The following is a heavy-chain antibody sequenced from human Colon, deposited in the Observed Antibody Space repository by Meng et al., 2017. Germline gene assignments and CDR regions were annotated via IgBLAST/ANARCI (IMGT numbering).Heavy chain of an antibody. J-gene: IGHJ4*02. Sequence: QVEVQEPGPGLVKPSVTLSLTCAVSGGSISSSNWWSWARQPPGKGLEWIGEIYHSGSTNYNPSLKSRVTISVDKSKNQFSLKLSSVTAADTAVYYCARVRLDTAMVTLDYWGQGTLVTVSS. CDR2: IYHSGST. D-gene: IGHD5-18*01. V-gene: IGHV4-4*02. CDR3: ARVRLDTAMVTLDY. CDR1: GGSISSSNW.